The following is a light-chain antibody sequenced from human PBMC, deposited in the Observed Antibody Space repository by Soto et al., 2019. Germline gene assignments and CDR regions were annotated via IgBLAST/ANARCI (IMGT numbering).Light chain of an antibody. CDR1: SSNIGADYD. CDR2: GNS. V-gene: IGLV1-40*01. J-gene: IGLJ3*02. CDR3: QSYDSSLSAVV. Sequence: QAVVTQPPSVSGAPGQRVTISCTGSSSNIGADYDVHWYQQLPGTAPKLLIYGNSNRPSGVPDRFSGSKSGTSASLAITGLQAEDEADYYCQSYDSSLSAVVFGGGTKLT.